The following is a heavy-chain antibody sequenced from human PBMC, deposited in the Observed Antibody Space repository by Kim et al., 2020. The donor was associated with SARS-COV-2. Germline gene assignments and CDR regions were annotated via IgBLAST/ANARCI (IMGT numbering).Heavy chain of an antibody. J-gene: IGHJ2*01. CDR1: GFTFSSYW. V-gene: IGHV3-74*01. CDR2: INSDGSST. Sequence: GGSLRLSCAASGFTFSSYWMHWVRQAPGKGLVWVSRINSDGSSTSYADSVKGRFTISRDNAKNTLYLQMNSLRAEDTAVYYCARVDDGFIFGELLFSYWYFDLWGRGTLVTVSS. CDR3: ARVDDGFIFGELLFSYWYFDL. D-gene: IGHD3-10*02.